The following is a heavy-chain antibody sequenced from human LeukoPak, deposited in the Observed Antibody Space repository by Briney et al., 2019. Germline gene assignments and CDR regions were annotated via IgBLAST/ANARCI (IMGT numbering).Heavy chain of an antibody. D-gene: IGHD4-23*01. J-gene: IGHJ4*02. Sequence: GGSLRLSCAASGFTFSSYAMSWVRQAPGKGLEWVSAISGSGGNTYYADSVKGRFTISRDNSKSTLYLQMNSLRAEDTAVYYCAKDQYGGNPQYYFVYWGQGTLVTVSS. CDR2: ISGSGGNT. CDR1: GFTFSSYA. V-gene: IGHV3-23*01. CDR3: AKDQYGGNPQYYFVY.